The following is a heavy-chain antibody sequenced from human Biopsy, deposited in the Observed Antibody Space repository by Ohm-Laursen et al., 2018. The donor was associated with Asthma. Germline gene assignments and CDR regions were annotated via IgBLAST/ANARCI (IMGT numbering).Heavy chain of an antibody. CDR1: GGSINNFY. CDR3: ARGVDRVTGLLDHFDS. V-gene: IGHV4-59*01. Sequence: TLSLTCAVSGGSINNFYWSWIRQPPGKGLESIGHVYYSRSTNYNPSLKSRVAISIDASKNQFSLKLTSVTAADTAVYYCARGVDRVTGLLDHFDSWGQGTLVTVSS. CDR2: VYYSRST. D-gene: IGHD2-21*02. J-gene: IGHJ4*02.